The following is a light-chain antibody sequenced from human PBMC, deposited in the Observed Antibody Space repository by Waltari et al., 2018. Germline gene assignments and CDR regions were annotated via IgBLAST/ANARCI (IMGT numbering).Light chain of an antibody. CDR1: SRAVGAYKY. CDR3: CSFTSSSTLV. J-gene: IGLJ3*02. V-gene: IGLV2-14*01. CDR2: EVN. Sequence: QSALTQPASVSGSPGQSITISCTGTSRAVGAYKYVSWYQQHPGKAPKLMIYEVNNRPSGVSNRFSGSKSGNTASLTISGLQAEDEADYYCCSFTSSSTLVFGGGTKLTVL.